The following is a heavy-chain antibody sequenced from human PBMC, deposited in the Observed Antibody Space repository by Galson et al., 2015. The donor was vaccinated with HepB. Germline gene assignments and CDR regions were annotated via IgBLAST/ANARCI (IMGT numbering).Heavy chain of an antibody. J-gene: IGHJ6*02. CDR3: ARFGFLEWLSNYYYYGMDV. CDR2: ISAYNGNT. Sequence: SVKVSCKASGYTFTSYGISWVRQAPGQGLEWMGWISAYNGNTNYAQKLQGRVTMTTDTSTSTAYMELRSLRSDDTAVYYCARFGFLEWLSNYYYYGMDVWGQGTTVTVSS. V-gene: IGHV1-18*04. D-gene: IGHD3-3*01. CDR1: GYTFTSYG.